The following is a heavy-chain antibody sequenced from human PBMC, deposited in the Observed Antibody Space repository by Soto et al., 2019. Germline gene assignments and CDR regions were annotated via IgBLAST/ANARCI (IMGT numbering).Heavy chain of an antibody. V-gene: IGHV3-30-3*01. CDR3: ARGGATGIN. CDR2: VSHDGVRK. J-gene: IGHJ4*02. Sequence: PGGSLRLSCAASGFTFSASPMHWVRQAPGKGLEWVGVVSHDGVRKQYTDSVKGRFTFSRDNSNNTAYLHMNNLRLEDTGVYYCARGGATGINWGQGTRVTVSS. CDR1: GFTFSASP. D-gene: IGHD1-26*01.